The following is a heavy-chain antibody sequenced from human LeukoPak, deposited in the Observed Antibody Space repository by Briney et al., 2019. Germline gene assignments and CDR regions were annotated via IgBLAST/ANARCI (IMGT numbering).Heavy chain of an antibody. CDR2: MSSSGNTI. J-gene: IGHJ4*02. V-gene: IGHV3-11*01. D-gene: IGHD2-15*01. Sequence: GGSLRLSCAASGFTLSDYYMSWIRQAPGKGLEWVSYMSSSGNTIYYADSVRGRFTISRDNAKKSLYLQMNSLRAEDTAVYYCARARLRGDNCYADYWGQGTLVTVSS. CDR1: GFTLSDYY. CDR3: ARARLRGDNCYADY.